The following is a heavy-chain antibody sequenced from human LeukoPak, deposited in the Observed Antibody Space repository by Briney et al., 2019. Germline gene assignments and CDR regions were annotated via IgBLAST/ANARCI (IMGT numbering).Heavy chain of an antibody. CDR1: GGPISSYY. V-gene: IGHV4-4*07. CDR3: ATTMDRYGNYFDY. Sequence: SETLSLTCTVSGGPISSYYWSWIRQPAGKGLEWIGRIYTSGSTNYNPSLKSRVTISVDTSNYQFSLKVSSVTAADTAVYYCATTMDRYGNYFDYWGQGTLVTVSS. CDR2: IYTSGST. D-gene: IGHD5-24*01. J-gene: IGHJ4*02.